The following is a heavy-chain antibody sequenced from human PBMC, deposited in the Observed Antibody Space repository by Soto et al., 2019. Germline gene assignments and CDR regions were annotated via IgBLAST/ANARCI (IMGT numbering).Heavy chain of an antibody. D-gene: IGHD2-15*01. CDR2: IKQDGSEK. Sequence: EVQLEESGGGLVQPGGSLRLSCGASGFTFTNYWMSWVRQAPGKGLEWVANIKQDGSEKYYVDSVKGRFTISRDNTKNSRYLQMNSLRPEDTAVYYCARRYCSGGSCYSYFDSWGQGTLVTVSS. CDR3: ARRYCSGGSCYSYFDS. V-gene: IGHV3-7*01. J-gene: IGHJ4*02. CDR1: GFTFTNYW.